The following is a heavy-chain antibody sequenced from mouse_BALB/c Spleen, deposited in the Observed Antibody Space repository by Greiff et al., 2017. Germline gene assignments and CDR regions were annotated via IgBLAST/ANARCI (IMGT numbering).Heavy chain of an antibody. Sequence: EVHLVESGGGLVQPGGSRKLSCAASGFTFSSFGMHWVRQAPEKGLEWVAYISSGSSTIYYADTVKGRFTISRDNPKNTLFLQMTSLRSEDTAMYYCARYGRFYAMDYWGQGTSVTVSS. V-gene: IGHV5-17*02. D-gene: IGHD1-1*01. CDR3: ARYGRFYAMDY. J-gene: IGHJ4*01. CDR1: GFTFSSFG. CDR2: ISSGSSTI.